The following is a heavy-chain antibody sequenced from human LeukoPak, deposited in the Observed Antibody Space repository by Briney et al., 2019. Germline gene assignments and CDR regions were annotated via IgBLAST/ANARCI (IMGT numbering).Heavy chain of an antibody. D-gene: IGHD3-10*01. Sequence: GGSLRLSCAASGFRFSSYEMNWVRQAPGKGLEWVSHIIGSARTTYYAECVKGRLPISRDNAKNSLYLQMNSLRAEDTAIYYCARDASYHYGSGSYDDYWGQGTLVTVSS. V-gene: IGHV3-48*03. J-gene: IGHJ4*02. CDR1: GFRFSSYE. CDR2: IIGSARTT. CDR3: ARDASYHYGSGSYDDY.